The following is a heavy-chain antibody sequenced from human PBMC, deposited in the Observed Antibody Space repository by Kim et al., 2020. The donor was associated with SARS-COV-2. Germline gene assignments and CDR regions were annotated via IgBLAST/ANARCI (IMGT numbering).Heavy chain of an antibody. CDR2: ISWNSGSI. Sequence: GGSLRLSCAASGFTFDDYAMHWVRQAPGKGLEWVSGISWNSGSIGYADSVKGRFTISRDNAKNSLYLQMNSLRAEDTALYYCAKDINSADGYNGFDYWGQGTLVTVSS. V-gene: IGHV3-9*01. J-gene: IGHJ4*02. D-gene: IGHD5-12*01. CDR3: AKDINSADGYNGFDY. CDR1: GFTFDDYA.